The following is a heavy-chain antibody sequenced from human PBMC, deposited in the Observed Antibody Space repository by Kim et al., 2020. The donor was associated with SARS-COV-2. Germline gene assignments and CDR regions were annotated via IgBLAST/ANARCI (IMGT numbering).Heavy chain of an antibody. CDR3: ARTHYYDSSGYYLGDAFDI. Sequence: ASVKVSCKASGYTFTSYAMNWVRQAPGQGLEWMGWINTNTGNPTYAQGFTGRFVFSLDTSVSTAYLQISSLKAEDTAVYYCARTHYYDSSGYYLGDAFDIWGQGTMVTVSS. J-gene: IGHJ3*02. CDR2: INTNTGNP. D-gene: IGHD3-22*01. CDR1: GYTFTSYA. V-gene: IGHV7-4-1*02.